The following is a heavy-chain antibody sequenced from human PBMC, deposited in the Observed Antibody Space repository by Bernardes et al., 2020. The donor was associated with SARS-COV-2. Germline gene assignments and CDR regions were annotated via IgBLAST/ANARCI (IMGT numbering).Heavy chain of an antibody. CDR1: GFSFSGHS. CDR2: ISGNSAYI. Sequence: GGSLRLSCAASGFSFSGHSMNWVRQAPGKGLEWVASISGNSAYIFYADSMKGRFTVSRDNAKNSMYLQMNSLGTEDTAVYYCARPLQNSGGAWYFDSWGQGTPVTVSS. CDR3: ARPLQNSGGAWYFDS. D-gene: IGHD2-21*02. J-gene: IGHJ4*02. V-gene: IGHV3-21*01.